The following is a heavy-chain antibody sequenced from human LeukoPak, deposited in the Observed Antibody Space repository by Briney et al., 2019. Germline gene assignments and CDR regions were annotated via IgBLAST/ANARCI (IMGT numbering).Heavy chain of an antibody. CDR3: ARWAGGHYDY. Sequence: AGGSLRLSCAVSGFTFSSYWMSWVRQAPGKGLEWVANIKQDGSEKYYVDSVKGRFTISRDSAKNSLYLQMNSLRAEDTAVYYCARWAGGHYDYWGQGTLVTVSS. D-gene: IGHD1-26*01. CDR1: GFTFSSYW. V-gene: IGHV3-7*03. J-gene: IGHJ4*02. CDR2: IKQDGSEK.